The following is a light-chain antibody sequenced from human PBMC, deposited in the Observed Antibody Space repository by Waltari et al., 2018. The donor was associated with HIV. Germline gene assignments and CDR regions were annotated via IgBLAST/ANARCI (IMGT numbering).Light chain of an antibody. Sequence: QSALTQPASVSGSPGQSITISCPGSSSDVGSYSYVSWYQHHPGKAPKLMIYEVSNRPAGVSHRFSGSKSGNTASLTISGLQPEDEADYYCNSYTSISTWVFGGGTKLTVL. CDR2: EVS. CDR3: NSYTSISTWV. V-gene: IGLV2-14*01. J-gene: IGLJ3*02. CDR1: SSDVGSYSY.